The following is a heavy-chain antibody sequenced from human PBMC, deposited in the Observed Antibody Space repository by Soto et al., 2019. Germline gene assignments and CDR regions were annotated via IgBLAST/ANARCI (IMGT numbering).Heavy chain of an antibody. Sequence: QVQLVQSGAEVKKPGSSGKVSCKASGGTFSSYAISWVRQAPGQGLAWMGGIIPLSGTANYAQKFQGRVTITAEASTRTAYMELSSLRSEDTAVYYCARSQGSSTSLEIYYYYSYGMDVWGQGTTVTVSS. D-gene: IGHD2-2*01. CDR1: GGTFSSYA. CDR2: IIPLSGTA. V-gene: IGHV1-69*01. CDR3: ARSQGSSTSLEIYYYYSYGMDV. J-gene: IGHJ6*02.